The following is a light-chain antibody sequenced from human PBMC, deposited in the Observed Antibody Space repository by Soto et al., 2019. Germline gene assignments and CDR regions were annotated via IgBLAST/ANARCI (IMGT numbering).Light chain of an antibody. V-gene: IGKV1-33*01. CDR3: QQYDSLPRT. CDR2: DAS. CDR1: QDIRKY. Sequence: DIQMTQSPSSLSASVGDRVTITCKASQDIRKYLNWYQQKPGKGPKLLIYDASNLEIGVPSRFSGGGSGTDFTLTISSLQPEDIATYHCQQYDSLPRTFGQGTKVEIK. J-gene: IGKJ1*01.